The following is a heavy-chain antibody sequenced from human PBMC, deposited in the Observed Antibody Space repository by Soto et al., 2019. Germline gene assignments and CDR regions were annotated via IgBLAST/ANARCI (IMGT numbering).Heavy chain of an antibody. D-gene: IGHD3-22*01. CDR1: GYSISSGYY. J-gene: IGHJ5*01. Sequence: PSETLSLTCAVCGYSISSGYYWGWLRQPPGKGLAWIGSIYHGGSTYYNPSLNRRVPLSIDMTNNHVSLILNSVTAADTAVYYCGVRGPWVPYYYDGSPYTGANWFDPWGQGTLVAVFS. CDR2: IYHGGST. CDR3: GVRGPWVPYYYDGSPYTGANWFDP. V-gene: IGHV4-38-2*01.